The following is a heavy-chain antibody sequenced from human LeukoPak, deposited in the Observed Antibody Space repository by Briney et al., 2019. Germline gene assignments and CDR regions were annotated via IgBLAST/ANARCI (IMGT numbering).Heavy chain of an antibody. CDR1: GYTFTSYD. D-gene: IGHD6-13*01. CDR2: MNPNSGNT. J-gene: IGHJ4*02. Sequence: ASVKVSCKASGYTFTSYDINWVRQATGQGLEWMGWMNPNSGNTSYAQKLQGRVTMTRNTSISTAYMELSSLRSEDTAVYYCARGSGSWYWIDYWGQGTLVTVSS. V-gene: IGHV1-8*01. CDR3: ARGSGSWYWIDY.